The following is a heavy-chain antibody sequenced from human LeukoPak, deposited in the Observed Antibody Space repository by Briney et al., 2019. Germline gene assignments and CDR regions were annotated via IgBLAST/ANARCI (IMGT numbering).Heavy chain of an antibody. D-gene: IGHD6-19*01. CDR1: GDSISRSTYF. Sequence: TPSETLSLTCSVSGDSISRSTYFWGWIRQPPGKGLEWIGSIHYTGNTYYNPSLKGRVTISVDTSKNLFSLRLNSLIAADTAFYYCARVAAVAGPMVLDLWGQGILVTVSS. CDR2: IHYTGNT. V-gene: IGHV4-39*07. CDR3: ARVAAVAGPMVLDL. J-gene: IGHJ5*02.